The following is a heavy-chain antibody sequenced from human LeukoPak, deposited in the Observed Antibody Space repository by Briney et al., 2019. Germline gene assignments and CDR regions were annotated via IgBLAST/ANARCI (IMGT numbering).Heavy chain of an antibody. CDR2: ISWDGGST. J-gene: IGHJ4*02. D-gene: IGHD6-19*01. CDR1: GFTFDDYA. V-gene: IGHV3-43D*03. CDR3: AKDKRVSGWPYFDY. Sequence: GGSLRLSCAASGFTFDDYAMHWVRQAPGKGLEWVSLISWDGGSTYYADSVKGRFTISRDNSKNSLYLQMNSLRAEDTALYYCAKDKRVSGWPYFDYWGQGTLVTVSS.